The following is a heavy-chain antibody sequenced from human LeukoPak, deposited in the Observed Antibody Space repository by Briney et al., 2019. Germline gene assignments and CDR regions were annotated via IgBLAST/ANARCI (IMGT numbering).Heavy chain of an antibody. Sequence: SQTLSLTCTVSGGSISSGGYYWRWIRQPPGKGLEWIGYIYHSGSTYYNPSLKSRVTISVDRTKNQFPLKLSSVTAADTAVYYCARDGGGNSSYWGQGTLVTVSS. J-gene: IGHJ4*02. CDR1: GGSISSGGYY. D-gene: IGHD4-23*01. CDR3: ARDGGGNSSY. V-gene: IGHV4-30-2*01. CDR2: IYHSGST.